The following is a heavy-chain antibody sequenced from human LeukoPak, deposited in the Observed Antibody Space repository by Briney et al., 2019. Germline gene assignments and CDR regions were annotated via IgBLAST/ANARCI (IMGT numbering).Heavy chain of an antibody. CDR1: GFTVSSNY. Sequence: GGSLRLSCAASGFTVSSNYMSWVRQAPGKGLEWVSVIYSGGSTYYADSVKGRFTISRDNSKNTLYLQMNSLRAEDTAVYYCARSVIDLGYCSGGSCYGPNYYYYYMDVWGKGTTVTVYS. J-gene: IGHJ6*03. V-gene: IGHV3-53*01. CDR3: ARSVIDLGYCSGGSCYGPNYYYYYMDV. D-gene: IGHD2-15*01. CDR2: IYSGGST.